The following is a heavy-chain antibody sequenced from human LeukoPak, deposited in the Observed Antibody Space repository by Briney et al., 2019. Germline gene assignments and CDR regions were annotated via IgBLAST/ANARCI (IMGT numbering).Heavy chain of an antibody. Sequence: PSETLSLTCTVSGDSISSSSSYWGWIRQPPGKGPEWIGSIFYIGNTFYSPSLKSRVTISVDTSKNQFSLKLSSVTAADTAVYYCARLGYSYGLSGYYYYYMDVWGKGTTVTISS. CDR1: GDSISSSSSY. V-gene: IGHV4-39*07. J-gene: IGHJ6*03. CDR3: ARLGYSYGLSGYYYYYMDV. D-gene: IGHD5-18*01. CDR2: IFYIGNT.